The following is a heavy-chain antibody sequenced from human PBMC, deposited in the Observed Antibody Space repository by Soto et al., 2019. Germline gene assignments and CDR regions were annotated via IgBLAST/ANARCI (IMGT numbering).Heavy chain of an antibody. V-gene: IGHV4-31*03. CDR2: IYYSGTT. Sequence: QVQLQESGPGLVKPSQTLSLTCTVSGGSISSGGYYWSWIRQHPGKGLEWIGYIYYSGTTYYNPSLTRRVTISVDTSKNQFSLKLSSVSAAYTAVYYCATTSRTSCPDYWGQGTLVTVSS. CDR1: GGSISSGGYY. CDR3: ATTSRTSCPDY. D-gene: IGHD2-2*01. J-gene: IGHJ4*02.